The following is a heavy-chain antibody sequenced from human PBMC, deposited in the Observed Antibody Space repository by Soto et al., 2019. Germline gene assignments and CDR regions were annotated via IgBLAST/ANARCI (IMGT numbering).Heavy chain of an antibody. CDR1: GFTFGDYY. CDR2: ISGDSVYT. CDR3: AKGEGYRWNYEFDP. D-gene: IGHD1-7*01. Sequence: LRLSCSASGFTFGDYYMSWIRQAPGKGLEWVSYISGDSVYTNYGDSVTGRFTISRDNAKNSLYLQMNSLRAEDTAVYYCAKGEGYRWNYEFDPWGQGTLVTVSS. V-gene: IGHV3-11*06. J-gene: IGHJ5*02.